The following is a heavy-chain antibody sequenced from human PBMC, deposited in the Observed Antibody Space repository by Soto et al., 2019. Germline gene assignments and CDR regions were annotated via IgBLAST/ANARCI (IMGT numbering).Heavy chain of an antibody. V-gene: IGHV3-23*01. CDR2: ISGSGGST. D-gene: IGHD2-15*01. CDR1: GFTFSSYA. CDR3: AKDHCSGGSCYWDYYYYYGMDV. J-gene: IGHJ6*02. Sequence: GGSLRLSCAASGFTFSSYAMSWVRQAPGKGLEWVSAISGSGGSTYYADSVKGRFTISRDNSKNTLYLQMNSLRAEDTAVYYCAKDHCSGGSCYWDYYYYYGMDVWGQGTTVTVSS.